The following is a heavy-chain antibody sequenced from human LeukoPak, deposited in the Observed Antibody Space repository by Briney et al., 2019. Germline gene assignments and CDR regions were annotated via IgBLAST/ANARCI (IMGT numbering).Heavy chain of an antibody. CDR2: INPSGAGT. J-gene: IGHJ4*02. Sequence: ASVKVSCKASGYTFTSYYMHWVRQAPGQGLEWMGIINPSGAGTSYAQKFQGRVTMTRDTSTSTVYVELSSLRSEDTAVYYCARGAASGGRRLDYWGQGTLVTVSS. V-gene: IGHV1-46*01. D-gene: IGHD1-14*01. CDR3: ARGAASGGRRLDY. CDR1: GYTFTSYY.